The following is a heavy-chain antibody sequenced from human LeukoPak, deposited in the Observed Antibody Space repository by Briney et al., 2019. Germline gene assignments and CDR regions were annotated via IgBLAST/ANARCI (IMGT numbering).Heavy chain of an antibody. CDR3: ARGIAAGWSHWFDP. V-gene: IGHV4-34*01. CDR1: GGSFSGYY. Sequence: SETLSLTCAVYGGSFSGYYWSWIRQPPGKGLEWIGEINHSGSTNYNPSLKSRVTISVDTSKNQFSLKLSSVTAADTAVYYCARGIAAGWSHWFDPWGQGTLVTVSS. D-gene: IGHD6-13*01. J-gene: IGHJ5*02. CDR2: INHSGST.